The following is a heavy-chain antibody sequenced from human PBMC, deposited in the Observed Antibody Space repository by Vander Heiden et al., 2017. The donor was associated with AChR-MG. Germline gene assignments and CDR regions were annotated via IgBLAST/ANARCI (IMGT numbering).Heavy chain of an antibody. Sequence: EVQLVESGGGLVQPGGSLRLSCAASGFTVSSNYMSWVRQAPGKGLEWVSVIYSGGSTYYADSVKGRFTISRDNSKNTLYLQMNSLRAEDTAVYYCAREARGLPYYYYGMDVWGQGTTVTVSS. J-gene: IGHJ6*02. D-gene: IGHD4-17*01. CDR3: AREARGLPYYYYGMDV. CDR1: GFTVSSNY. CDR2: IYSGGST. V-gene: IGHV3-66*01.